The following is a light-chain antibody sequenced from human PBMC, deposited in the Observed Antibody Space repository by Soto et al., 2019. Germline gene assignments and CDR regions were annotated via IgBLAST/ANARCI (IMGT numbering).Light chain of an antibody. CDR2: YDS. CDR1: NIGNKR. V-gene: IGLV3-21*04. CDR3: QVWDIMTDNYV. Sequence: SYELTQPPSVSVAPEKTATITCGGNNIGNKRVHWYRQKPGQAPVLVISYDSDRPSGIPERFSDSNSGNTATLTISRVEDGDEADYYCQVWDIMTDNYVFGPGTKLTVL. J-gene: IGLJ1*01.